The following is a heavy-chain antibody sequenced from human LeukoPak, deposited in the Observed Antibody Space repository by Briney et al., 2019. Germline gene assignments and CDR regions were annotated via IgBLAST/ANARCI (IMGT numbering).Heavy chain of an antibody. V-gene: IGHV4-39*07. J-gene: IGHJ5*02. CDR3: AGRALCEARGDCSPTWSAP. CDR2: IYHSGST. Sequence: KPSETLSLTCTVSGGSISSSSYYWGWIRQPPGKGLEWIGSIYHSGSTYYNPSLKSRVTISVDTSKNQFSLKLSSVTAADTAVYYCAGRALCEARGDCSPTWSAPWGQGTLVTVSS. D-gene: IGHD2-21*02. CDR1: GGSISSSSYY.